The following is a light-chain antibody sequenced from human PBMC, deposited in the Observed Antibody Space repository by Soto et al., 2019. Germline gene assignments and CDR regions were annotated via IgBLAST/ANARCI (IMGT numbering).Light chain of an antibody. Sequence: DIQMTQSPSTLSASVGDRVTITFRSSQSISNWLAWYQQKPGKAPKLLIYKASSLESGVPSRFSGSGSGTEFTLTISSLQPDDFATYYCQQYNSVSLLTFGGGTKVDIK. CDR3: QQYNSVSLLT. CDR1: QSISNW. J-gene: IGKJ4*01. V-gene: IGKV1-5*03. CDR2: KAS.